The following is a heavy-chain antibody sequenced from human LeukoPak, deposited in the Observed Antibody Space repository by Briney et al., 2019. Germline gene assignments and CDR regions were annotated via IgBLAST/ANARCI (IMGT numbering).Heavy chain of an antibody. Sequence: SETLSLTCTVSGDSISSTAYYWGWSRQPPGKGLEWLGMIHFSGTIYNNPSLMSRVTISVDTSKNQFSLKLTSVTAADTAVYYCTMGFDHAKSGYWGQGTLVTVSS. CDR1: GDSISSTAYY. D-gene: IGHD1-14*01. CDR2: IHFSGTI. V-gene: IGHV4-39*01. J-gene: IGHJ4*02. CDR3: TMGFDHAKSGY.